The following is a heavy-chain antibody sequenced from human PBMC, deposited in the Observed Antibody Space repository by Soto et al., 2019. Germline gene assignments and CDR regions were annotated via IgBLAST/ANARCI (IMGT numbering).Heavy chain of an antibody. J-gene: IGHJ2*01. V-gene: IGHV5-51*01. CDR3: ARLGDYGGNDWYFDL. D-gene: IGHD4-17*01. CDR1: GYSFTSYW. Sequence: PGESLKISCKGSGYSFTSYWIGWVRQMPGKGLEWMGIIYPGDSDTRYSPSFQGQVTISADKSISTAYLQWSSLKASDTAMYYCARLGDYGGNDWYFDLWGRGTLVTVSS. CDR2: IYPGDSDT.